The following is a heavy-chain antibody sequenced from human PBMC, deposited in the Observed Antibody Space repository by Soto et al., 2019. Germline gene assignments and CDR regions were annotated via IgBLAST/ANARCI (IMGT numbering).Heavy chain of an antibody. D-gene: IGHD3-10*01. CDR2: ISYDGSNK. CDR1: GFTFSSYA. Sequence: QVQLVESGGGVVQPGRSLRLSCAASGFTFSSYAMHWVRQAPGKGLEWVAVISYDGSNKYYADSVKGRFTISRDNSKNTLYLQMNGLRAEDTAVYYCARYVVRGIDYWGQGTLVTVSS. V-gene: IGHV3-30-3*01. CDR3: ARYVVRGIDY. J-gene: IGHJ4*02.